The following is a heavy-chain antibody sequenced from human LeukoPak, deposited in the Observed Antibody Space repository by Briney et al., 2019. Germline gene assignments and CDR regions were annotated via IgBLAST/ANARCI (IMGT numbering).Heavy chain of an antibody. CDR1: GYSFTSYG. J-gene: IGHJ4*02. D-gene: IGHD6-25*01. Sequence: SCKASGYSFTSYGLSWVRQAPGKGLEWVSAISGSGGSTYYADSVKGRFTISRDNSKNTLYLQMNGLRAEDTAVYYCAVQRRGQNWGQGTLVTVSS. V-gene: IGHV3-23*01. CDR3: AVQRRGQN. CDR2: ISGSGGST.